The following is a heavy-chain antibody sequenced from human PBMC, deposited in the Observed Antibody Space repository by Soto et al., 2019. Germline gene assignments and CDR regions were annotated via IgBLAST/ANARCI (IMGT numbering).Heavy chain of an antibody. Sequence: NPSETLSLTCTVSGGSISSYYWSWIRQPPGKGLEWIGYIYYSGITNYNPSLKSRVTISVDTSKNQFSLKLTSVTAADTAVYYCARRYGGNFAYWGQGTLVTVSS. CDR2: IYYSGIT. J-gene: IGHJ4*02. CDR1: GGSISSYY. CDR3: ARRYGGNFAY. V-gene: IGHV4-59*01. D-gene: IGHD4-17*01.